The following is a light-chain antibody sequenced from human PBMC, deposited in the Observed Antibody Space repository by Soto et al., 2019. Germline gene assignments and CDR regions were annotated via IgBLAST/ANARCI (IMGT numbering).Light chain of an antibody. CDR1: SSNIGAGQD. J-gene: IGLJ1*01. CDR3: HSYGTSLSGLYV. V-gene: IGLV1-40*01. CDR2: DSN. Sequence: QSVLTQPPSVSGAPGQRVTISCTGTSSNIGAGQDVHWYLQLPGAAPKFLISDSNNRASGVPDRFSVAKSGASTSLAITGLRAEDEGDYFCHSYGTSLSGLYVFGTGTKVTVL.